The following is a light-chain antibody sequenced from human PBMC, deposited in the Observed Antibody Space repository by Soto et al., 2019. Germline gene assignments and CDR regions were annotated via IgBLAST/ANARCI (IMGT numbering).Light chain of an antibody. CDR1: SSDVGGNKF. J-gene: IGLJ2*01. Sequence: QSALTQPASVSGSPGQSITISCTGTSSDVGGNKFVSWYQQHPGKAPKLIIYEVTNRPSGVSNRFSGSKSGNTASLTISGLKAEDEADYYCTSYTTSRDGAFGGGTKLTVL. CDR2: EVT. CDR3: TSYTTSRDGA. V-gene: IGLV2-14*01.